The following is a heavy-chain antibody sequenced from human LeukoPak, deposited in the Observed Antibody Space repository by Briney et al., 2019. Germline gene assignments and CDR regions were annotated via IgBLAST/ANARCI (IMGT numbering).Heavy chain of an antibody. CDR1: GFTFSSYG. V-gene: IGHV3-30*18. J-gene: IGHJ3*02. D-gene: IGHD2-21*02. CDR3: AKETLSGDSFAGGAFDI. Sequence: GRSLRLSCAASGFTFSSYGMHWVRQAPGKGLEWAAVISYDGSNKYYADSVKGRFTISRDNSKNTLYLQMNSLRAEDTAVYYCAKETLSGDSFAGGAFDIWGQGTMVTVSS. CDR2: ISYDGSNK.